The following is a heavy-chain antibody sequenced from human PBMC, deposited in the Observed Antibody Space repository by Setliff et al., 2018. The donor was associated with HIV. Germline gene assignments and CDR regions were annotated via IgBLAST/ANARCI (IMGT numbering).Heavy chain of an antibody. D-gene: IGHD2-21*01. CDR2: ISWDGSST. CDR3: AKLREGHVYSQYDS. Sequence: GGSLRLSCVASGFAFDDYSMHWVRQAPGKGLEWVSLISWDGSSTFYADSVKGRFTISRDNSQNALYLQMDSLRAEDTAVYHCAKLREGHVYSQYDSWGHGTLVTVSS. CDR1: GFAFDDYS. V-gene: IGHV3-43*01. J-gene: IGHJ5*01.